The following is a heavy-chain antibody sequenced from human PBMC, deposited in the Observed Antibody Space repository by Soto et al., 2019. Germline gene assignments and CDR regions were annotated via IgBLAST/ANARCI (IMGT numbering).Heavy chain of an antibody. J-gene: IGHJ6*02. CDR1: GFTFDDYA. D-gene: IGHD6-6*01. CDR3: AKDYAFSGPVEYSSSSRVYYYGMDV. Sequence: PGGSLRLSCAASGFTFDDYAMHWVRQAPGKGLEWVSGISWNSGSIGYADSVKGRFTISRDNAKNSLYLQMNSLRAEDTALYYCAKDYAFSGPVEYSSSSRVYYYGMDVWGQGTTVTVSS. CDR2: ISWNSGSI. V-gene: IGHV3-9*01.